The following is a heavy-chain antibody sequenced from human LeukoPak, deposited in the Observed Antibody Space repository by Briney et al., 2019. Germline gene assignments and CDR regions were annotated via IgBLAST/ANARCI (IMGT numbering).Heavy chain of an antibody. J-gene: IGHJ5*02. D-gene: IGHD3-22*01. CDR2: ISSNGGST. CDR3: VKPYES. CDR1: GFTFSSYN. V-gene: IGHV3-64D*08. Sequence: GSLRLSCSASGFTFSSYNMHWVRQAPGKGLEYVSVISSNGGSTYYPDSVKGRFTISRDNSRNTLYLQMSSLRADDTAVYYCVKPYESWGQGTLVTVSS.